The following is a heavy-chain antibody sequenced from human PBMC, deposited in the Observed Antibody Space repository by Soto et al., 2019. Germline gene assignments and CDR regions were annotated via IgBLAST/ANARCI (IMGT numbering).Heavy chain of an antibody. Sequence: VEVSFQGFGGTFRSYAISWVRKAPRQRVWFMGGIIPIFGTANYAQKFQGRVTITADESTSTAYMELSSLRSEDTAVYYCARASQTVEMATMTTRWAPTRWGQGTLVTVSS. V-gene: IGHV1-69*01. CDR1: GGTFRSYA. CDR2: IIPIFGTA. D-gene: IGHD4-4*01. J-gene: IGHJ4*02. CDR3: ARASQTVEMATMTTRWAPTR.